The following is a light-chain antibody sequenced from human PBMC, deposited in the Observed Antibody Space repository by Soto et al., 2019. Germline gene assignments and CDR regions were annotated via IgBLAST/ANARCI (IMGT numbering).Light chain of an antibody. CDR1: QSITTN. V-gene: IGKV3D-15*01. CDR3: QQYNSWLWT. CDR2: DAS. J-gene: IGKJ1*01. Sequence: EIVMTQSPATLSVSPGDRATLSCRASQSITTNLAWYQQKPGQAPRLLIYDASTRATGIPARFSGSGSGTEFTLTISSLQSEDFAVYYCQQYNSWLWTFGQGTKVDIK.